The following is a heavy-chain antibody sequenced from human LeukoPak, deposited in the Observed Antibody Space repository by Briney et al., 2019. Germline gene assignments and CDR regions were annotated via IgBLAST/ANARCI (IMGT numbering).Heavy chain of an antibody. CDR2: IYYSGST. D-gene: IGHD5-12*01. V-gene: IGHV4-39*07. CDR1: GGSISSSSYY. J-gene: IGHJ5*02. Sequence: SETLSLTCTVSGGSISSSSYYWGWIRQPPGKGQEGIGSIYYSGSTYYNPSLKSRVTISVDTSKNQFSLKLSSVTAADTAVYYCATDPTTGWFDPWGQGTLVTVSS. CDR3: ATDPTTGWFDP.